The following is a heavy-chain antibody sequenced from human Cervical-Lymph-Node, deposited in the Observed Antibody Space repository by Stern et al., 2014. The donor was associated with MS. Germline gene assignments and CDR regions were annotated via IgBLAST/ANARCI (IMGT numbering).Heavy chain of an antibody. CDR1: GFSLSTSGVG. V-gene: IGHV2-5*01. CDR3: AHRRGVYYYESYFDF. CDR2: IYWNDNI. J-gene: IGHJ4*02. D-gene: IGHD3-22*01. Sequence: ESGPPLVKPTQTLTLTCTFSGFSLSTSGVGVGWIRQPPGKALEWLALIYWNDNIYYSPSLKTRLTITKDTSKNQVVLTLTNMDPVDTATYYCAHRRGVYYYESYFDFWGQGTLVTVSS.